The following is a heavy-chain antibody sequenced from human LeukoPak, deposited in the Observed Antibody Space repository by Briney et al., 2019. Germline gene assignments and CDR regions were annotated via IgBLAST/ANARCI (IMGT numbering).Heavy chain of an antibody. CDR1: GFTFSSYA. J-gene: IGHJ6*03. CDR2: ISGSGGST. CDR3: AKGFGDYYYYYMDV. D-gene: IGHD3-16*01. Sequence: GGSLRLSCAASGFTFSSYAMSWVRQAPGKGLEWVSAISGSGGSTYYADSVKGRLTISRDNSKNTLYLQMNRLRADDTAVYYCAKGFGDYYYYYMDVWGKGTTVTVSS. V-gene: IGHV3-23*01.